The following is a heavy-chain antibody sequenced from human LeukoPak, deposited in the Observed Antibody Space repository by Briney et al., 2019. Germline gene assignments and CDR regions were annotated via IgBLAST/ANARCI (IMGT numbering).Heavy chain of an antibody. Sequence: GASVKVSCKASGGTFSSYAISWVRQAPGQGLEWMGRIIPILGIANYAQKFQGRVTITADKSTSTAYMELSSLRSEDTAVYYCARALEYSSSFSAYYFDYWGQGTLVTVSS. CDR1: GGTFSSYA. D-gene: IGHD6-6*01. CDR2: IIPILGIA. V-gene: IGHV1-69*04. J-gene: IGHJ4*02. CDR3: ARALEYSSSFSAYYFDY.